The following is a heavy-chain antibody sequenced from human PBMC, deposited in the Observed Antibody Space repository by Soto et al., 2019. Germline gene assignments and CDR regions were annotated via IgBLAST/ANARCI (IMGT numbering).Heavy chain of an antibody. V-gene: IGHV3-23*01. CDR2: ISGSGSIT. Sequence: EVQLLESGGGLVQPGGSLRLSCAASGFTFINYAMSWVRQAPGKGLEWVSVISGSGSITYYADSVKGRFSISRDHSKNTLYLQMSSLRAEDTVVYYCARRSTSCAFDIWGPGTMVTVSS. CDR3: ARRSTSCAFDI. D-gene: IGHD2-2*01. J-gene: IGHJ3*02. CDR1: GFTFINYA.